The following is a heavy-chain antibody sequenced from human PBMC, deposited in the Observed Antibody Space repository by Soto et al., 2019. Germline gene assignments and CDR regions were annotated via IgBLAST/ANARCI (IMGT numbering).Heavy chain of an antibody. V-gene: IGHV3-30*03. CDR3: ARVEAVAVTWWYFDL. Sequence: QVQLVESGGGVVQPGRSLRLSCAASGFTFSSYAMHWVRQAPGKGLEWVALISYDGSNKYYADSVKGRFTISRDNSKNTVYMEMNSLRTEDTAGYYCARVEAVAVTWWYFDLWGRGTLVTVSS. D-gene: IGHD6-19*01. CDR1: GFTFSSYA. J-gene: IGHJ2*01. CDR2: ISYDGSNK.